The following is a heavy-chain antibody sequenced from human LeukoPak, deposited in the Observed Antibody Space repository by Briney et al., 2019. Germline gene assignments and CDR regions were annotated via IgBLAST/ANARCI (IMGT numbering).Heavy chain of an antibody. D-gene: IGHD3-10*01. CDR1: GFTFSSYW. V-gene: IGHV3-7*01. CDR2: IKQDGSEK. CDR3: ARAILLWFGESDAFDI. J-gene: IGHJ3*02. Sequence: AGGSLRLSCAASGFTFSSYWMSWVRQAPGKGLEWVANIKQDGSEKYYVDSVKGRFTISRDNAKNSLYLQMNSLRAEDTAVYYCARAILLWFGESDAFDIWGQGTMVTVSS.